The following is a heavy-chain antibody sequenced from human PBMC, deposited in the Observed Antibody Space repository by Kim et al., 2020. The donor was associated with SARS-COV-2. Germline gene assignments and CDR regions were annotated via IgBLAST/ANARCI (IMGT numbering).Heavy chain of an antibody. D-gene: IGHD2-2*01. CDR2: IWYDGSNK. J-gene: IGHJ6*02. Sequence: GSLRLSCAASGFTFSSYGMHWVRQAPGKGLEWVAVIWYDGSNKYYADSVKGRFTISRDNSKNTLYLQMNSLRAEDTAVYYCAREYQLLPPPYYYYGMDVWGQGTTVTVSS. CDR3: AREYQLLPPPYYYYGMDV. V-gene: IGHV3-33*01. CDR1: GFTFSSYG.